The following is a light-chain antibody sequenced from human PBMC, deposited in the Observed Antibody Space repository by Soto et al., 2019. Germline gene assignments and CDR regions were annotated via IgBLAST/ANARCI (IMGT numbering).Light chain of an antibody. CDR1: ESVHRN. CDR2: YAS. Sequence: EMVMTQSPATLSVSPGERVTLSCRASESVHRNLAWYQQKPGQGPSLLIYYASTRAPRVTDRFTGSGSGTEFTLTISSLRSEDFGVYHCQHYSNWPPTFGPGTKVQIK. J-gene: IGKJ3*01. V-gene: IGKV3-15*01. CDR3: QHYSNWPPT.